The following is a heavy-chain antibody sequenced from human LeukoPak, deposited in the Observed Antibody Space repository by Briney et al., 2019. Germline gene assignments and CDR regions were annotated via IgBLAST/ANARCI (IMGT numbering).Heavy chain of an antibody. V-gene: IGHV1-2*06. Sequence: ASVKVSCKASGYTFTGYYMHWVRQAPGQGLEWMGRINPNSGGTNYAQKFQGRVTVTRDTSISTAYMELSRLRSDDTAVYYCAREWVALAGPHDYWGQGTLVTVSS. CDR3: AREWVALAGPHDY. J-gene: IGHJ4*02. D-gene: IGHD6-19*01. CDR2: INPNSGGT. CDR1: GYTFTGYY.